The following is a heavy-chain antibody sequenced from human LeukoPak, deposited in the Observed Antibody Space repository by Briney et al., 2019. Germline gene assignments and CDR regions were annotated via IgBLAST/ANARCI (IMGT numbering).Heavy chain of an antibody. CDR1: GGTFSSYA. J-gene: IGHJ4*02. CDR2: ISAYNGNT. CDR3: ARCGWLHTETDY. V-gene: IGHV1-18*01. D-gene: IGHD5-24*01. Sequence: ASVKVSCKASGGTFSSYAISWVRQAPGQGLEWMGWISAYNGNTNYAQKLQGRVTMTTDTSTSTAYMELRSLRSDDTAVYYCARCGWLHTETDYWGQGTLVTVSS.